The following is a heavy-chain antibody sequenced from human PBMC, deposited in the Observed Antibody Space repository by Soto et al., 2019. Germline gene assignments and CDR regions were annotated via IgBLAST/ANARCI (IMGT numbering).Heavy chain of an antibody. CDR1: GFTFSSYA. D-gene: IGHD2-15*01. CDR2: ISGSGGST. Sequence: VQLLESGGGLVQPGGSLRLSCAASGFTFSSYAMSWVRQAPGKGLEWVSAISGSGGSTYYADSVKGRFTISRDNSKNTLYLQMNSLRAEDTAVYYCAKLNKRNIVVVVAATPGFWYFDLWGRGTLVTVSS. V-gene: IGHV3-23*01. CDR3: AKLNKRNIVVVVAATPGFWYFDL. J-gene: IGHJ2*01.